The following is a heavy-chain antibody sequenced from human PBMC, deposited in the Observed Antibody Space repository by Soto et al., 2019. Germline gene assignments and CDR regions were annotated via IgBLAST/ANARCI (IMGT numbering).Heavy chain of an antibody. Sequence: QMQLVQSGPEVKKPGTSVKVSCKASGFTFTSSAVQWVRQARGQRLEWIGWIVVGSGNTNYAQKFQERGTITRDMSTSTAYMELSSLRSEDTAVYYCAAGDSSSWYGGDYWGQGTLVTVSS. J-gene: IGHJ4*02. V-gene: IGHV1-58*01. CDR3: AAGDSSSWYGGDY. CDR2: IVVGSGNT. D-gene: IGHD6-13*01. CDR1: GFTFTSSA.